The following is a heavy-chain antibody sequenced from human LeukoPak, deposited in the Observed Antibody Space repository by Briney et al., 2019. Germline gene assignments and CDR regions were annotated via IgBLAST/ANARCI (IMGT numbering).Heavy chain of an antibody. CDR3: ARVSDGYNSGEAFDY. CDR2: ISYDGSNK. J-gene: IGHJ4*02. V-gene: IGHV3-30-3*01. D-gene: IGHD5-24*01. Sequence: GGSLRLSCAASGFTFSSYAMHWVRQAPGKGLEWVAVISYDGSNKYYADSVKGRFTISRDNSKNTLYLQMNSLRAEDTAVYYCARVSDGYNSGEAFDYWGQGTLVTVSS. CDR1: GFTFSSYA.